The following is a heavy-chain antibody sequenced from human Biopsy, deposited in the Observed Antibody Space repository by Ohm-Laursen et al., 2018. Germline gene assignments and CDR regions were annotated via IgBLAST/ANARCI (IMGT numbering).Heavy chain of an antibody. D-gene: IGHD3-22*01. CDR1: GDSVTKYY. J-gene: IGHJ2*01. Sequence: GTLSLTCTVSGDSVTKYYWSWIRQPPGKGLEWIGYVSYTGSTDYNPSLQSRVTISVDTSKNHFSLRLRSVTPADTAMYYCARDRGFYSDRTVPGYFDLWGRGTLVTASS. CDR3: ARDRGFYSDRTVPGYFDL. CDR2: VSYTGST. V-gene: IGHV4-59*02.